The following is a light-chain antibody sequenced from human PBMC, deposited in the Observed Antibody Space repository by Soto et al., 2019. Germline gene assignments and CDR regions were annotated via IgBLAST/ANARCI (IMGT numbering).Light chain of an antibody. CDR1: STDIGVYNY. CDR2: EVS. CDR3: SSYSTSDTLFV. J-gene: IGLJ1*01. V-gene: IGLV2-14*01. Sequence: QSALTQPASVSGSPGQSITISCTGTSTDIGVYNYVSWFQQHPGKAPKLMIYEVSSRPSGFSSRFSGSKSGNTASLTISGLQAEDEADYYCSSYSTSDTLFVFGSGTKLTVL.